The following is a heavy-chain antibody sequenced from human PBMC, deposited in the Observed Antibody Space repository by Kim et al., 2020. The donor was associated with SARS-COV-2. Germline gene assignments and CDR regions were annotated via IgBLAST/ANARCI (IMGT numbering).Heavy chain of an antibody. CDR1: GFTFSSYG. Sequence: GGSLRLSCAASGFTFSSYGMHWVRQAPGKGLEWVAVISYDGSNKYYADSVKGRFTISRDNSKNTLYLQMNSLRAEDTAVYYCAKDRRGSYRTNNWFDPWG. V-gene: IGHV3-30*18. CDR3: AKDRRGSYRTNNWFDP. D-gene: IGHD1-26*01. CDR2: ISYDGSNK. J-gene: IGHJ5*02.